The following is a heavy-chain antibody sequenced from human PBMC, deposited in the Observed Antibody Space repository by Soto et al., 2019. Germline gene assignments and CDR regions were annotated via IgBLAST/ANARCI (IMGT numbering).Heavy chain of an antibody. CDR3: ARDGYSYGYGTYYYYDGMDV. D-gene: IGHD5-18*01. J-gene: IGHJ6*02. CDR2: IIPIFGKA. CDR1: GGTFSSYA. V-gene: IGHV1-69*01. Sequence: QVQLVQSGAEVKKPGSSVKVSCKASGGTFSSYAISWVRQAPGQGLEWMGGIIPIFGKANYAQKFQGRVTITADESTSTAYMELSSLRSEDTAVYYCARDGYSYGYGTYYYYDGMDVWGQGTTVTVSS.